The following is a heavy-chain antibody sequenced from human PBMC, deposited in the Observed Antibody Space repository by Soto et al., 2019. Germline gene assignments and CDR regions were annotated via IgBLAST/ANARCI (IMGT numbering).Heavy chain of an antibody. CDR3: AKELSPFFWSGDRQTLDY. CDR1: GFTFDDYA. Sequence: EVQLVESGGGLVQPGSSLRLSCAASGFTFDDYAMHWVRQAPGKCLEWVAGISWNSANIGYADSVKGRLTISRDNSKKTLYLQMNSLRAEDTAVYYCAKELSPFFWSGDRQTLDYWGEGTLVTVSS. D-gene: IGHD3-3*01. J-gene: IGHJ4*02. V-gene: IGHV3-9*01. CDR2: ISWNSANI.